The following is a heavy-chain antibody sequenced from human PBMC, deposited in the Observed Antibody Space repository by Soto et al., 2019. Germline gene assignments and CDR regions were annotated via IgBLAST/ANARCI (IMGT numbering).Heavy chain of an antibody. CDR1: GFTFSSYA. CDR2: ISGSGGST. CDR3: AKRLGYCSSTSCLTYYYGMDV. V-gene: IGHV3-23*01. J-gene: IGHJ6*02. Sequence: EVQLLESGGGLVQPGGSLRLSCGASGFTFSSYAMSWVRQAPGKGLEWVSAISGSGGSTYYADSVKGRFTISRDNSKNTLYLQMNSLRAEDTAVYYCAKRLGYCSSTSCLTYYYGMDVWGQGTTVTVSS. D-gene: IGHD2-2*01.